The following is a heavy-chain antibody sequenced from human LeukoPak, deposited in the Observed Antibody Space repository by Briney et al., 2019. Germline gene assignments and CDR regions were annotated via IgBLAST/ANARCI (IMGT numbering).Heavy chain of an antibody. CDR1: GYTITDYY. D-gene: IGHD1-26*01. CDR3: ARGRSWVLWELPGS. Sequence: ASVKVSCKASGYTITDYYMHWVRQAPGQGLEWMGWINPNSGDTNYAQKFQGRVTMTRDTSITTAYMELSRLRFDDTAVYYCARGRSWVLWELPGSWGQGTLVTVSS. CDR2: INPNSGDT. V-gene: IGHV1-2*02. J-gene: IGHJ5*02.